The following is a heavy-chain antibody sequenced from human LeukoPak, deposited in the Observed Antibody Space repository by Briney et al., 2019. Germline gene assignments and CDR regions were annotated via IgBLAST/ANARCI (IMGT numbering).Heavy chain of an antibody. CDR2: NSGSGGST. CDR3: AKDRRYYDSSGYFDY. V-gene: IGHV3-23*01. J-gene: IGHJ4*02. Sequence: AGGSLRLSCAASGFTFSSYAMSWVRQAPGKGLEWVSANSGSGGSTYYADSVKGRFTISRDNSKNTLYLQMNSLRAEDTAVYYCAKDRRYYDSSGYFDYWGQGTLVTVSS. CDR1: GFTFSSYA. D-gene: IGHD3-22*01.